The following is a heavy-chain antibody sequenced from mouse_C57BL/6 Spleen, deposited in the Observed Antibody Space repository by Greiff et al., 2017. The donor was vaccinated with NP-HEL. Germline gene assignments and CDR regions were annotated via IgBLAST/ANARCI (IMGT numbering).Heavy chain of an antibody. CDR3: AVSYDGYSDLDY. V-gene: IGHV1-52*01. CDR2: IDPSDSET. CDR1: GYTFTSYW. J-gene: IGHJ2*01. D-gene: IGHD2-3*01. Sequence: VQLQQPGAELVRPGSSVKLSCKASGYTFTSYWMHWVKQRPIQGLEWIGNIDPSDSETHYNQKFKDKATLTVDKSSSTAYMQLSSLTSEDSAVYYCAVSYDGYSDLDYWGQGTTLTVSS.